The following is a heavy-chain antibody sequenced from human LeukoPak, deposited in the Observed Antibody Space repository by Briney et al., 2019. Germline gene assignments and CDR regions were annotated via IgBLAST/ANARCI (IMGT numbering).Heavy chain of an antibody. D-gene: IGHD6-19*01. CDR3: AKPLYTSGWYELDY. V-gene: IGHV3-30*18. CDR2: ISSDGSSK. Sequence: GGSLRLSCGASGFTFSSYGMHWVRQAPGKGLERVAIISSDGSSKYYADSVKGRFTISRDNSKNTLYLQMNSLGAADTAVYYCAKPLYTSGWYELDYWGQGTLVTVSS. J-gene: IGHJ4*02. CDR1: GFTFSSYG.